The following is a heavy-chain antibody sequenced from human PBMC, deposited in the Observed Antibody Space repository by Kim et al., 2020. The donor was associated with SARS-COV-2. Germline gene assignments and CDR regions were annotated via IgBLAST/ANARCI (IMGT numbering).Heavy chain of an antibody. CDR2: ISYDGSNK. Sequence: GGSLRLSCAASGFTFSSYGMHWVRQAPGKGLEWVAVISYDGSNKYYADSVKGRFTISRDNSKNTLYLQMNSLRAEDTAVYYCAKGGDSVSWFDPWGQGTLVTVSS. D-gene: IGHD5-18*01. CDR3: AKGGDSVSWFDP. V-gene: IGHV3-30*18. J-gene: IGHJ5*02. CDR1: GFTFSSYG.